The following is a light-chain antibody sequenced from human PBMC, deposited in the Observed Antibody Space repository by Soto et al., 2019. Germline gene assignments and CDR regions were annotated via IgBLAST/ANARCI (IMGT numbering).Light chain of an antibody. CDR2: LGS. V-gene: IGKV2-28*01. CDR1: QSLLHSNGYNY. Sequence: DIVMTQSPLSLPVTPGEPASISCRSSQSLLHSNGYNYLDWYLQKPGQSPQLLIYLGSNRASGVPDRFSGSGSGTDFTLKISREEAEDVGVYYCMQALQTRNTFGQGTKVDIK. CDR3: MQALQTRNT. J-gene: IGKJ2*01.